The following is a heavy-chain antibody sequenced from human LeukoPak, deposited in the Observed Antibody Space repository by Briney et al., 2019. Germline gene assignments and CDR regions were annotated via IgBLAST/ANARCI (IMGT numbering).Heavy chain of an antibody. V-gene: IGHV1-2*02. CDR1: GYAFTGYY. CDR2: INPNSGGT. D-gene: IGHD2-2*01. CDR3: ARGSSIHVLLYHYYYMDV. Sequence: GASVKVSCKAFGYAFTGYYIHWVRQAPGQGLEWMGWINPNSGGTNYAQNFQDRVAMTRDTSISTAYMELSSLRSDDTAVYYCARGSSIHVLLYHYYYMDVWGKGTTVAVSS. J-gene: IGHJ6*03.